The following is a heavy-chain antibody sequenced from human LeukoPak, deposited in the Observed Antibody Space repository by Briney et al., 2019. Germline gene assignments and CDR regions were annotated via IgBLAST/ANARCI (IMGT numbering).Heavy chain of an antibody. J-gene: IGHJ4*02. CDR2: FYTSGTT. V-gene: IGHV4-4*07. D-gene: IGHD1-7*01. CDR3: ARCRHGNCDYFDY. Sequence: SETLSLTCTVSGGSFTSDYWSWIRQPAGEGREWIGRFYTSGTTNYNPSLKSRVTMSADTFKNQFSLKLRSVTAADTAVYYCARCRHGNCDYFDYWGQGTLVTVSS. CDR1: GGSFTSDY.